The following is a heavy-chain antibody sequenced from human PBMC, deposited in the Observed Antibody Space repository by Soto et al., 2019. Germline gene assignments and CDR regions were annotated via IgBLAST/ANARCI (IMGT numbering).Heavy chain of an antibody. CDR2: ISYDGKEK. CDR3: ARGRGLAARPQHLDH. J-gene: IGHJ4*02. CDR1: GFLFSGYA. D-gene: IGHD6-6*01. Sequence: QVHLVESGGGVVQPGGSLRLSCATSGFLFSGYAMHWVRQTPGKGLEWVAVISYDGKEKYYADSAEGRFTISRESSGVTLYLQMSSLRVEGTAVYYCARGRGLAARPQHLDHWGQGTLVTVSS. V-gene: IGHV3-30*04.